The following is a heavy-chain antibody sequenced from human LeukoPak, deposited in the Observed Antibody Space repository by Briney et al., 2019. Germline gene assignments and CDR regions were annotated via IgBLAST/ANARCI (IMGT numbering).Heavy chain of an antibody. J-gene: IGHJ4*02. CDR2: IIPIFGTA. CDR3: ARAAPYGENFDY. Sequence: ASVKVSCKASGYTFTSYGISWVRLAPGQGLEWMGGIIPIFGTANYAQKFQGRVTVTADESTSTAYMELSSLRSEDTAVYYCARAAPYGENFDYWGQGTLVTVSS. V-gene: IGHV1-69*13. CDR1: GYTFTSYG. D-gene: IGHD4-17*01.